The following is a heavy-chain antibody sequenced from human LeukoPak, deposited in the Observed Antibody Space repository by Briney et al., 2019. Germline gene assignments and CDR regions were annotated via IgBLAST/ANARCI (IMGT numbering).Heavy chain of an antibody. D-gene: IGHD2-2*02. Sequence: GASVKVSCKASGGTFSSYAISWVRQAPGQGLEWMGGIIPIFGTANYAQKFQGRVTITTDESTSTAYMELSSLRSEDTAVYYCAVLGYCSSTSCYTDSNRFDPWGEGTLVTVSS. CDR1: GGTFSSYA. J-gene: IGHJ5*02. V-gene: IGHV1-69*05. CDR3: AVLGYCSSTSCYTDSNRFDP. CDR2: IIPIFGTA.